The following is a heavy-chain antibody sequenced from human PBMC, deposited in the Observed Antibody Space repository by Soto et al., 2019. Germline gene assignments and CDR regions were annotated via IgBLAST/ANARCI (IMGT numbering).Heavy chain of an antibody. CDR1: GGSINSGGYY. CDR3: ARRPRGGSYYFDY. CDR2: IYSSGST. J-gene: IGHJ4*02. D-gene: IGHD1-26*01. V-gene: IGHV4-31*03. Sequence: QVQLQESGPGLVKPSQTLSLTCSVSGGSINSGGYYWSWIRQHPGKGLEWIGYIYSSGSTYYKSPLKRRVTISVDTSKNQFSLKMSSVTAADTAVYYCARRPRGGSYYFDYWGQGTLVTVSS.